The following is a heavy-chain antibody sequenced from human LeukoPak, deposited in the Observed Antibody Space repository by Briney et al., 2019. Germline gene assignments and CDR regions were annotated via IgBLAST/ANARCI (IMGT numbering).Heavy chain of an antibody. CDR2: IYYSGST. V-gene: IGHV4-59*01. D-gene: IGHD5-24*01. CDR3: ARDQRDGYSDY. Sequence: SETLSLTCTVSGGSISSYYWSWIRQPPGKGLEWIGYIYYSGSTNYNPSLKSRVTISVDTSKNQFSLKLSSVTAADTAAYYCARDQRDGYSDYWGQGTLVTVSS. CDR1: GGSISSYY. J-gene: IGHJ4*02.